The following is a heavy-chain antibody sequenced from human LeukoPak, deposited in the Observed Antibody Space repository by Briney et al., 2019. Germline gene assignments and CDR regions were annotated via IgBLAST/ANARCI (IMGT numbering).Heavy chain of an antibody. CDR3: ARGKLAYCGGDCYLFDY. CDR2: INPNSGGT. CDR1: GYTFTSYG. Sequence: ASVKVSCKASGYTFTSYGISWVRQAPGQGLEWMGWINPNSGGTNYAQKFQGRVTMTRDTSISTAYMELSRLRSDDTAVYYCARGKLAYCGGDCYLFDYWGQGTLVTVSS. J-gene: IGHJ4*02. V-gene: IGHV1-2*02. D-gene: IGHD2-21*01.